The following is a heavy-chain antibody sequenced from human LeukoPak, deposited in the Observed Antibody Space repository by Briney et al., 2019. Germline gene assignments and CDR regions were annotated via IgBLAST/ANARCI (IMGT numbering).Heavy chain of an antibody. CDR3: ARDQLRFLEWLPNPYYYYYGMDV. D-gene: IGHD3-3*01. CDR1: GGSISNYY. J-gene: IGHJ6*02. V-gene: IGHV4-59*01. CDR2: IYYSGST. Sequence: SETLSLTCTASGGSISNYYWSWIRQPPGKGLEWIGYIYYSGSTNYNPSLKSRVTISVDTSKNQFSPKLSSVTAADTAVYYCARDQLRFLEWLPNPYYYYYGMDVWGQGTTVTVSS.